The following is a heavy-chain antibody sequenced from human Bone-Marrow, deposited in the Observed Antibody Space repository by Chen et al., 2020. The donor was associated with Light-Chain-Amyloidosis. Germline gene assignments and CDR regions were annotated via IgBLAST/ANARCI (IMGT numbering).Heavy chain of an antibody. D-gene: IGHD5-12*01. J-gene: IGHJ4*02. CDR2: IYPDDSDA. V-gene: IGHV5-51*01. CDR1: GYTFPNYW. CDR3: ARRRDGYNFDY. Sequence: EVQLEQSGPEVKKPGESRTISCKGAGYTFPNYWIGRVRQMPGKGLEWMGVIYPDDSDARYSPSFEGQVTISADKSITTAYLQWRSLKASDTAMYYCARRRDGYNFDYWGQGTLVTVSS.